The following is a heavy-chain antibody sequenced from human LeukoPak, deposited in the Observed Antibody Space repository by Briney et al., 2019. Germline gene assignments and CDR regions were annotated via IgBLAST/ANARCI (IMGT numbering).Heavy chain of an antibody. J-gene: IGHJ4*02. CDR2: ISAYNGNT. CDR1: VYTFTSYS. CDR3: ARDSVDIANGGIDY. Sequence: AAVKVSCKASVYTFTSYSISWVRQAPGQGLEGMGWISAYNGNTNYAQKLQGRVTMTTDTSTSTAYMELRSLRSDDTAVYYCARDSVDIANGGIDYWGQGTLVTVSS. D-gene: IGHD5-12*01. V-gene: IGHV1-18*01.